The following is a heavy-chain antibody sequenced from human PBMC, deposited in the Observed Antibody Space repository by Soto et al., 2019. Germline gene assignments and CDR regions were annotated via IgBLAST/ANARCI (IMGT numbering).Heavy chain of an antibody. V-gene: IGHV4-39*01. CDR1: GGSISSSSYY. J-gene: IGHJ5*02. CDR3: ARQATRDWFDP. Sequence: SETLSLTCTVSGGSISSSSYYWGWIRQPPGKGLEWIGSIYYSGSTYYNPSLKSRVTISVDTSKNQFSLKLSSVTAADTAVYYCARQATRDWFDPWGQGTLVTVSS. D-gene: IGHD5-12*01. CDR2: IYYSGST.